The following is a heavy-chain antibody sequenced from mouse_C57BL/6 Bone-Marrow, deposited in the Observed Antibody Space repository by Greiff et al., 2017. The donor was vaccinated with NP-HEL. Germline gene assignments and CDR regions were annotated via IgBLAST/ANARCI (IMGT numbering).Heavy chain of an antibody. CDR1: GFTFSDYS. J-gene: IGHJ4*01. CDR2: INYDGSST. V-gene: IGHV5-16*01. D-gene: IGHD2-4*01. CDR3: AREGGLRRCTYAMDY. Sequence: EVKLMESEGGLVQPGSSMKLSCTASGFTFSDYSMAWVRQVPEKGLEWVANINYDGSSTYYLDSLKSRFIISRDNAKNILYLQMSSLKSEDTATYYCAREGGLRRCTYAMDYWGQGTSVTVSS.